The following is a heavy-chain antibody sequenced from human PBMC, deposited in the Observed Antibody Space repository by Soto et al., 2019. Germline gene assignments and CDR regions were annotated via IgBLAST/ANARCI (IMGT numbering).Heavy chain of an antibody. Sequence: ASVKVSCKASGYTFTSYYMHWVRQAPGQGLEWMGIINPSGGSTSYAQKFQGRVTMTRDTSTSTVYMELSSLRSEDTAVYYCARDLRTYCGGDCLGHWGQRTLVTVSS. CDR2: INPSGGST. J-gene: IGHJ1*01. D-gene: IGHD2-21*02. CDR1: GYTFTSYY. V-gene: IGHV1-46*01. CDR3: ARDLRTYCGGDCLGH.